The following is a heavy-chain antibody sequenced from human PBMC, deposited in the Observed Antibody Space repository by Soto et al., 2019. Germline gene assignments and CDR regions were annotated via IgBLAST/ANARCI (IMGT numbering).Heavy chain of an antibody. V-gene: IGHV3-48*02. J-gene: IGHJ4*02. CDR1: GFTLSSYS. CDR3: AGETGLRRSGWSYYFES. D-gene: IGHD6-19*01. Sequence: EVQLVESGGGLVQPGGSLRLSCAASGFTLSSYSMHWVRQAPGKGLEWVSYISGSGGTIYYADSVKGRFTLSRDNPKNSLSVQMNSLTDADTAVYFCAGETGLRRSGWSYYFESWGQGNRVTVSS. CDR2: ISGSGGTI.